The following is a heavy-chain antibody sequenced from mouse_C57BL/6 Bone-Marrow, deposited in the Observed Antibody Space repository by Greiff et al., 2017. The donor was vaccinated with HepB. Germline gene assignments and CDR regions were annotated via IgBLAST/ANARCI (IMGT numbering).Heavy chain of an antibody. CDR1: GYTFTSYW. D-gene: IGHD5-1*01. V-gene: IGHV1-52*01. CDR3: ARRRVHGWFAY. J-gene: IGHJ3*01. Sequence: QVQLQQPGAELVRPGSSVKLSCKASGYTFTSYWMHWVKQRPIQGLEWIGNIDPSDSETHYNQKFKDKATLTVDKSSSTAYMQLSSLTSEDSAVYYCARRRVHGWFAYWGQGTLVTVSA. CDR2: IDPSDSET.